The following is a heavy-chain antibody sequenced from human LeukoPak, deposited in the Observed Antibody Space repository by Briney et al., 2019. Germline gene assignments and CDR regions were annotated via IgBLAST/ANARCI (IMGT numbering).Heavy chain of an antibody. CDR2: ISSSGSTI. D-gene: IGHD5-24*01. Sequence: GGSLRLFCAASGFTFSSYEMNWVRQAPGKGLEWVSYISSSGSTIYYADSVKGRFTISRDNAKNSLYLQMNSLRAEDTAVYYCARDKRHGYNYLYYFDYWGQGTLVTVSS. CDR3: ARDKRHGYNYLYYFDY. J-gene: IGHJ4*02. V-gene: IGHV3-48*03. CDR1: GFTFSSYE.